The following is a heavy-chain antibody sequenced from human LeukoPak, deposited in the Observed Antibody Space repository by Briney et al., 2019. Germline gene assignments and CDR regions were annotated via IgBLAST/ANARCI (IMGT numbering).Heavy chain of an antibody. D-gene: IGHD3-10*01. CDR3: LKDFGRNLGGPGY. CDR2: IGGDGGGGT. CDR1: GFTFSTYT. J-gene: IGHJ4*02. Sequence: GGSLRLSCAASGFTFSTYTMAWVRQAPGGGPEWVSGIGGDGGGGTYYADSVRGRFAISRDNSKSTLYLQMNSLRVEDTAVYYCLKDFGRNLGGPGYWGRGTLVTVSP. V-gene: IGHV3-23*01.